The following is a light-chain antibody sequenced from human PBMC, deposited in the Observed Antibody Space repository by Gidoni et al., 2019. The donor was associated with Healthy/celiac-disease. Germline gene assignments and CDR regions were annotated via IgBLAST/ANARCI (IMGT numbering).Light chain of an antibody. V-gene: IGKV2-28*01. CDR2: LGS. J-gene: IGKJ1*01. CDR1: QSLLHSNGYNY. CDR3: MQALQRGAT. Sequence: DIVMTQSPLSLPVTPGEPASISCRSSQSLLHSNGYNYLDWYLQKPGQSPQLLIYLGSNRASGVPDRFSGSGSGTDFKLKISRVEAEDVGVYYCMQALQRGATFGQXTKVEIK.